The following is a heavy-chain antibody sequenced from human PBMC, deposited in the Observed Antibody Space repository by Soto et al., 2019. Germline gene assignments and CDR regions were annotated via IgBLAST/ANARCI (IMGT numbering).Heavy chain of an antibody. V-gene: IGHV3-23*01. Sequence: SLRLSCAASGFTXSSYAMSWVRQAPGKGLKWVSAISGSGGSTYYADSVKGRFTISRDNSKNTLYLQMNSLRAEDTAVYYCAKDQYYDYIWGSYLPNWFDPWGQGTLVTVSS. CDR3: AKDQYYDYIWGSYLPNWFDP. CDR2: ISGSGGST. CDR1: GFTXSSYA. J-gene: IGHJ5*02. D-gene: IGHD3-16*02.